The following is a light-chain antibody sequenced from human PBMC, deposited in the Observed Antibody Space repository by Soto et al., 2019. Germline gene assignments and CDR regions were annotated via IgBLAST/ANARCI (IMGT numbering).Light chain of an antibody. J-gene: IGLJ1*01. Sequence: QSALTQPASVSGSPGQSITISCTGTSSDVGGYNYVSWHQQHPGKAPKLMIYEVSYRPSGVPNRFSGSKSGNTASLTISGLQAEDEADYYCSSYTSSSTRVFGTGTKLTVL. V-gene: IGLV2-14*01. CDR3: SSYTSSSTRV. CDR1: SSDVGGYNY. CDR2: EVS.